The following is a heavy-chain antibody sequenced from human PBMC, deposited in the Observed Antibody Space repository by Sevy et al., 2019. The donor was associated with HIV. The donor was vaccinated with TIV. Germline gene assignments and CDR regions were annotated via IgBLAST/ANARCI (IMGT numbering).Heavy chain of an antibody. CDR1: GFTFSSYW. J-gene: IGHJ4*02. D-gene: IGHD2-8*01. CDR3: AREGCTQPHDY. V-gene: IGHV3-74*01. Sequence: GGSLRLSCATSGFTFSSYWMHWVRQAPGKGLEWVSTFSFGCGRINYADSVKGRFTISRDDSKNTLFLQMNSLRAEDTATYFCAREGCTQPHDYWGQGTLVTVSS. CDR2: FSFGCGRI.